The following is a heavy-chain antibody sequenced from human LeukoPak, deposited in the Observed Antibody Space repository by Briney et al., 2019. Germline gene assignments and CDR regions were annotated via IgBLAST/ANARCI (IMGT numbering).Heavy chain of an antibody. CDR1: GFTFSDYY. CDR3: ASAASNQWELRDY. CDR2: ISSSGSTI. D-gene: IGHD1-26*01. J-gene: IGHJ4*02. Sequence: KPGGSLRLSCAASGFTFSDYYMSWIRQAPGKGLEWVSYISSSGSTIYYADSVKGRFTISRDNAKNSLYLQMNSLRAEDTAVYYCASAASNQWELRDYRGQGTLVTVSS. V-gene: IGHV3-11*04.